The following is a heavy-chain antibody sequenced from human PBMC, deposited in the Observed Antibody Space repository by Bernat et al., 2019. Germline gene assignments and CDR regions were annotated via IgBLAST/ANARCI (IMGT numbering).Heavy chain of an antibody. J-gene: IGHJ4*02. V-gene: IGHV3-66*01. D-gene: IGHD4-23*01. CDR3: AGYGVNSV. Sequence: EVQLVESGGGLVQPGGSLRLSCAVPGFTVSNNHVNWVRQAPGKGLECVSVIYDGGVTYYADSVKDRFTISRDNSKNTVSLHMNSLRAEDTAMYYCAGYGVNSVWGQGTLVTVSS. CDR1: GFTVSNNH. CDR2: IYDGGVT.